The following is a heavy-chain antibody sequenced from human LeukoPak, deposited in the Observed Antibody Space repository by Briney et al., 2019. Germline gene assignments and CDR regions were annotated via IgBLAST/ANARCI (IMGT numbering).Heavy chain of an antibody. CDR3: AREEFDF. CDR1: GFTVSTNY. V-gene: IGHV3-66*01. J-gene: IGHJ4*02. CDR2: IFSGGGT. Sequence: PGGSLRLSCTASGFTVSTNYMTWVRQASGKGLEWVSLIFSGGGTYYADSVKGRFTISKDNSKNTVFLQMNSLRAEDTGVYFCAREEFDFWGQGTLVTVSS.